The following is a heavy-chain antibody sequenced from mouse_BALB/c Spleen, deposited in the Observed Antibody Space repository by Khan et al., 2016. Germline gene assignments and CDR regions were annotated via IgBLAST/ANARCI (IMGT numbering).Heavy chain of an antibody. J-gene: IGHJ2*01. CDR3: ASDPVGPTGFDY. V-gene: IGHV3-2*02. Sequence: EVQLQESGPGLVKPSQSLSLTCTVTGYSITSDYAWNWIRQFPGNKLEWMGYINYSGSTSYNPSLKSRISITRDTSKNQFFLQLNSVTTEDTATYYCASDPVGPTGFDYWGQGTTLTVSS. D-gene: IGHD2-14*01. CDR1: GYSITSDYA. CDR2: INYSGST.